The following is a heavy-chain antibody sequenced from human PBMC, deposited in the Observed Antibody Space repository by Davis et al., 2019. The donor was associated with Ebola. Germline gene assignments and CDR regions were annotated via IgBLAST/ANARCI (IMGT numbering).Heavy chain of an antibody. CDR1: GFTFSDYY. Sequence: GESLKISCAASGFTFSDYYMSWIRQAPGKGLEWVSYISSSGSTIYYADSVKGRFTISRDNAKNSLYLQMNSLRAEDTAVYYCARASITMVQGVIIREYYFDYWGQGTLVTVSS. CDR3: ARASITMVQGVIIREYYFDY. J-gene: IGHJ4*02. V-gene: IGHV3-11*04. CDR2: ISSSGSTI. D-gene: IGHD3-10*01.